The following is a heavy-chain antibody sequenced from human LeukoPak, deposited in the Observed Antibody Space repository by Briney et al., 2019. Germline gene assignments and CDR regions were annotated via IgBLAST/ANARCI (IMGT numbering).Heavy chain of an antibody. CDR3: ARDLLLWFGAPEAYYYGMDV. D-gene: IGHD3-10*01. Sequence: SQTLSLTCTVSGGSISSGGYYWSWIRQHPGKGLEWIGYIYYSGSTYYNPSLKSRVTISVDTSKNQFSLKLSSVTAADTAVYYCARDLLLWFGAPEAYYYGMDVWDQGTTVTVSS. J-gene: IGHJ6*02. V-gene: IGHV4-31*03. CDR2: IYYSGST. CDR1: GGSISSGGYY.